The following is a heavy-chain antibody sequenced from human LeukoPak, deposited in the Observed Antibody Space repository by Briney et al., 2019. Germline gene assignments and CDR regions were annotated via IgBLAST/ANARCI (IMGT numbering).Heavy chain of an antibody. V-gene: IGHV1-8*01. CDR2: MNPNSGNT. CDR1: GYTFTSYD. D-gene: IGHD4-17*01. J-gene: IGHJ4*02. CDR3: ARSLNEDYGDYVPPDYFDY. Sequence: ASVKVSCKASGYTFTSYDINWVRQATGQGLEWMGWMNPNSGNTGYAQKFQGRVTMTRNTSISTAYMELSSLRSEDTAVYYCARSLNEDYGDYVPPDYFDYWGQGTLVTVSS.